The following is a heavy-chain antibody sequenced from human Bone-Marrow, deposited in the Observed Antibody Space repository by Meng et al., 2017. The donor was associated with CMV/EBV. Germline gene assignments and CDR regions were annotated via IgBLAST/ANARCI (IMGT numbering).Heavy chain of an antibody. CDR1: GFTFSSYS. CDR3: ARDLQTRRGRAP. CDR2: ISSSSSYI. Sequence: GESLKISCAASGFTFSSYSMNWVRQAPGKGLEWVSSISSSSSYIYYADSVKGRFTISRDNAKNSLYLQMNSLRAEDTAVYYCARDLQTRRGRAPWGQGTRVTVSS. D-gene: IGHD2-15*01. V-gene: IGHV3-21*01. J-gene: IGHJ5*02.